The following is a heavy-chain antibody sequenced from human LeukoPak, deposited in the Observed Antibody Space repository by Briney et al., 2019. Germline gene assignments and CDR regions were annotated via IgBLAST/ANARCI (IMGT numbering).Heavy chain of an antibody. CDR1: GGSISSYY. CDR2: IYYSGST. D-gene: IGHD3-9*01. CDR3: ARDQNYDILTGYYGMDV. V-gene: IGHV4-59*01. Sequence: SETLSLTCTVSGGSISSYYWSWIRQPPGKGLDWIGYIYYSGSTNYNPSLKSRVTISVDTSKNQFSLKLSSVTAADTAVYYCARDQNYDILTGYYGMDVWGQGTTVTVSS. J-gene: IGHJ6*02.